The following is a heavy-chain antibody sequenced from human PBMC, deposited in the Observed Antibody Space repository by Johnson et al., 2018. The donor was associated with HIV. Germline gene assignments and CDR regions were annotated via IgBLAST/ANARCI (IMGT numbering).Heavy chain of an antibody. D-gene: IGHD1-14*01. V-gene: IGHV3-20*04. CDR3: ARDAHRTDDAFDI. J-gene: IGHJ3*02. CDR2: INWNGGST. Sequence: VQLVESGGGLVQPVGSLRLPCAASGFTFDDYGMSWARQAPGQGLEWVSGINWNGGSTGYADSFKGRFTISRDNAKNSLYLQMNSLRDEDTAVYYCARDAHRTDDAFDIWGQGTMVTVSS. CDR1: GFTFDDYG.